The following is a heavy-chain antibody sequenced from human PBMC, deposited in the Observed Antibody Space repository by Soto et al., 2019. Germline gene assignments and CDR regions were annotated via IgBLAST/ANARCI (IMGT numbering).Heavy chain of an antibody. Sequence: AASVKVSCKASGYTFTSYGISWMRQAPEQGLEWMGWISAYNGNTNYPQKFQGRVTMTTDTSTSTAYMELRSLRSDDTAVYYCARQKYYYDTSGYFMPDYWGQGTQVTVSS. CDR3: ARQKYYYDTSGYFMPDY. D-gene: IGHD3-22*01. CDR1: GYTFTSYG. CDR2: ISAYNGNT. V-gene: IGHV1-18*04. J-gene: IGHJ4*02.